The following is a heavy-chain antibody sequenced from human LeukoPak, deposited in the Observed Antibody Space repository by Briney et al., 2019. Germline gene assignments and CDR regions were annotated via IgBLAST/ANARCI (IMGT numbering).Heavy chain of an antibody. CDR2: ISSSGSGDNT. J-gene: IGHJ4*02. V-gene: IGHV3-23*01. D-gene: IGHD3-10*01. Sequence: PGGSLRLSCAASGVTLSTYAMSWARQAPGKGLEWVSGISSSGSGDNTYYADSVKGRFTISRDNSRSTLYLQMNSLRPEDTAIYYCAREGYYGSGSPPSLYFDYWGQGTLVTVSS. CDR3: AREGYYGSGSPPSLYFDY. CDR1: GVTLSTYA.